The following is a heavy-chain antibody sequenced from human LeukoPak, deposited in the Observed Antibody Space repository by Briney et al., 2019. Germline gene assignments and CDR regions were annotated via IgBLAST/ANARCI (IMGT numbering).Heavy chain of an antibody. CDR3: ARRWNYGRNYYIDV. CDR1: GWSFNDYY. V-gene: IGHV4-34*01. Sequence: PSETLSLTCAVYGWSFNDYYWNWIRQPPGKGLEWIGEINDSGRTNYNPSLMSRVTVSVDTSKNQFSLRLTSVTATDTAVYYCARRWNYGRNYYIDVWGKGAAVSVSS. CDR2: INDSGRT. J-gene: IGHJ6*03. D-gene: IGHD1-7*01.